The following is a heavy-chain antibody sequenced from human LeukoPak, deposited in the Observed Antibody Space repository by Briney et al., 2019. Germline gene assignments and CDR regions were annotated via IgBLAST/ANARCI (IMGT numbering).Heavy chain of an antibody. CDR3: AKASGPTNYFDY. CDR1: GLTFSSFS. J-gene: IGHJ4*02. D-gene: IGHD1-26*01. CDR2: ISGSGAST. V-gene: IGHV3-23*01. Sequence: GGSLRLSCAASGLTFSSFSMSWVRQAPGKGLECVSAISGSGASTVYVDSVKGRFTISRDNSKNTVYLQMNSLRAEDTAVYYCAKASGPTNYFDYWGRGTLVTVSS.